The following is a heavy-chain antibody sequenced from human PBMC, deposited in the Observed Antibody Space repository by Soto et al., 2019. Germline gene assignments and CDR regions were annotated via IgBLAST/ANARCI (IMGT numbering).Heavy chain of an antibody. D-gene: IGHD3-10*01. J-gene: IGHJ5*02. Sequence: SETLSLTCAVYGGSFSGYYWSWIRQPPGKGLEWIGEINHSGSTNYNPSLKSRVTISVDTSKNQFSLKLSSVTAADTAVYYCARGKKSSLYYYGSGSYDWFDPWGQGTLVTVSS. CDR2: INHSGST. V-gene: IGHV4-34*01. CDR3: ARGKKSSLYYYGSGSYDWFDP. CDR1: GGSFSGYY.